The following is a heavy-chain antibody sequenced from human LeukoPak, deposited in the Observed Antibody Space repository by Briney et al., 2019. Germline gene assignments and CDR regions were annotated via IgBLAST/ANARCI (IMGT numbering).Heavy chain of an antibody. CDR3: AKALARTTILAPA. D-gene: IGHD5-24*01. V-gene: IGHV3-23*01. J-gene: IGHJ5*02. Sequence: GGSLRLSCAASGFTLSSYNMNWVRQAPGKGLEWVSGIEGSAGTTYYADSVKGRFTISRDNSKNTLYLQMNSLRVDDTAVYYCAKALARTTILAPAWGQGTLVTVSS. CDR1: GFTLSSYN. CDR2: IEGSAGTT.